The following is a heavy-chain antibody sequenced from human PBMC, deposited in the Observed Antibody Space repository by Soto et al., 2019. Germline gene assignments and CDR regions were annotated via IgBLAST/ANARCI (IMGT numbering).Heavy chain of an antibody. CDR2: ISGSGGST. V-gene: IGHV3-23*01. D-gene: IGHD2-2*01. CDR3: AKCFAGNVVVPAAPT. J-gene: IGHJ6*01. Sequence: EVQLLESGGGLVQPGGSLRLSCAASGFTFSSYAMSWVRQAPGKGLEWVSAISGSGGSTYYADSVQGRFTISRDNSKNTLYVQMNSRRAEDTAVYYCAKCFAGNVVVPAAPTWGKGTTVTVS. CDR1: GFTFSSYA.